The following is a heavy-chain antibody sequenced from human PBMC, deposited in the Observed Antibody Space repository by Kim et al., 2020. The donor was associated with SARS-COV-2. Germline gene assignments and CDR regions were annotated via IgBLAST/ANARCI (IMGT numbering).Heavy chain of an antibody. V-gene: IGHV4-39*01. D-gene: IGHD6-6*01. CDR1: GGPISSSSYY. CDR3: GGQGRNWYGSSSPLGNWFDP. CDR2: IYYDGDT. J-gene: IGHJ5*02. Sequence: SETLSLTCTVSGGPISSSSYYWGWLRQPPGKGLEWMGNIYYDGDTHYNPSLESRLTISVDTAKNQFSLKLTSVTAADTAVYYCGGQGRNWYGSSSPLGNWFDPWGEGTLVTVSS.